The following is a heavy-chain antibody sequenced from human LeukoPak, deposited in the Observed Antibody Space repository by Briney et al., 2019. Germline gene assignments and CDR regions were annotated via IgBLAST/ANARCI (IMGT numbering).Heavy chain of an antibody. V-gene: IGHV4-34*01. J-gene: IGHJ6*02. CDR2: INHSGST. CDR3: ARIYYYYDMDV. Sequence: SSETLSLTCAVYGGSFSGYYWGWIRQPPGKGLEWIGEINHSGSTNYNPSLKSRVTISVDTSKNQFSLKLSSVTAADTAVYYCARIYYYYDMDVWGQGTTVTVSS. CDR1: GGSFSGYY.